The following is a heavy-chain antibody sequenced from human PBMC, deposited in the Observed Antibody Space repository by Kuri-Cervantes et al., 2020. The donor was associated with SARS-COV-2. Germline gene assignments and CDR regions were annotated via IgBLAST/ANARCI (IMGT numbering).Heavy chain of an antibody. CDR1: GFTFSSYD. D-gene: IGHD2-2*01. CDR2: IGTAGDP. J-gene: IGHJ4*02. Sequence: GESLKISCAASGFTFSSYDMHWVRQATGKGLEWVSAIGTAGDPYYPGSVKGRFTISRENAKNSLYLQMNSLRAEDTAVYYCAKRGCSSTSCSHYFDYWGQGTLVTVSS. CDR3: AKRGCSSTSCSHYFDY. V-gene: IGHV3-13*05.